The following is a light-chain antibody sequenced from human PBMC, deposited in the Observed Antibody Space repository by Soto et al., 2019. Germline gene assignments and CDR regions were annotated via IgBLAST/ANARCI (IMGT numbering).Light chain of an antibody. CDR1: LIVLYKANNNNH. CDR3: QQYFDVPFT. CDR2: WAS. V-gene: IGKV4-1*01. Sequence: DIVRTQSLDCLAVSPRDKAPMNCKYSLIVLYKANNNNHLAWYQQKPGQPPQLIIYWASTRESGVPERFSGSGSGTDFTLTISSLEAEDVAFYWCQQYFDVPFTFGGGTKVDI. J-gene: IGKJ4*01.